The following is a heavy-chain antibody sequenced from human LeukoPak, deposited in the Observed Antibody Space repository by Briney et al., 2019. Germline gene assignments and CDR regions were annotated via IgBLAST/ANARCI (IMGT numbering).Heavy chain of an antibody. CDR3: ARSSCSSTSYPGDYYYGMDV. Sequence: GGSLRLSCAASGFTVSSNYMSRVRQAPGKGLEWVSVIYSGGSTYYADSVKGRFTISRDNSKNTLYLQMNSLRAEDTAVYYCARSSCSSTSYPGDYYYGMDVWGQGTTVTVSS. V-gene: IGHV3-53*01. CDR1: GFTVSSNY. J-gene: IGHJ6*02. D-gene: IGHD2-2*01. CDR2: IYSGGST.